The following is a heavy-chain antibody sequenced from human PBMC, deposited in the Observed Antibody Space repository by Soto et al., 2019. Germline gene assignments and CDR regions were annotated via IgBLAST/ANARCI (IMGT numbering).Heavy chain of an antibody. J-gene: IGHJ4*02. CDR3: ARISKVVRPGQRDY. CDR1: GGSISSGGYY. D-gene: IGHD2-15*01. CDR2: IYYSGST. Sequence: QVQLQESGPGLVKPSQTLSLTCTVSGGSISSGGYYWSWIRQHPGKGLEWIGYIYYSGSTYYNPPLKCRVPISVVKSENPFSLKLSSVTAADTAVNCCARISKVVRPGQRDYWGQGTLVTVSS. V-gene: IGHV4-31*03.